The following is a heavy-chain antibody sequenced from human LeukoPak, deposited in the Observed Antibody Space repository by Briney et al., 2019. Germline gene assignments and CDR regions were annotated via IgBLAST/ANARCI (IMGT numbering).Heavy chain of an antibody. CDR2: INPNSGGT. CDR1: GYTFTGYY. CDR3: VRDSSSGWYSSYYHYMDV. D-gene: IGHD6-19*01. Sequence: GASVKVSCKASGYTFTGYYMHWVRQAPGQGLEWMGWINPNSGGTNYAQKLQGRVTMTTDTSTTTAYMELRSLRSDDTAVYYCVRDSSSGWYSSYYHYMDVWGKGTTVTISS. J-gene: IGHJ6*03. V-gene: IGHV1-2*02.